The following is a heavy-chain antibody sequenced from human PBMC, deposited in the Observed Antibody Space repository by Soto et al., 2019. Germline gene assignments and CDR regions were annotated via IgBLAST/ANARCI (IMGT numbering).Heavy chain of an antibody. CDR2: IIPIFGTA. CDR3: ASNKGIVLVPAYPN. Sequence: SVKVSCKASGGTFSSYAISWVRQAPGQGLEWMGGIIPIFGTANYAQKFQGRVTITADESTSTAYMELSSLRSEDTAVYYCASNKGIVLVPAYPNWGQGTLVTVSS. CDR1: GGTFSSYA. D-gene: IGHD2-2*01. V-gene: IGHV1-69*13. J-gene: IGHJ4*02.